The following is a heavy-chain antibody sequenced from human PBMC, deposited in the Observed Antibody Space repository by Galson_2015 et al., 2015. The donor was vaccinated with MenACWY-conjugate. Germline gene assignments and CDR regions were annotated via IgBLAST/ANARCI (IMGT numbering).Heavy chain of an antibody. CDR2: VSRNVVST. Sequence: SLRLSCAASGFTFSQNSMHWVRQAPGKGLEYIAVVSRNVVSTYYADSVKGRFTISRDNSKNAVYPQMRSLRAEDTAVYYCARVPRRTYDAIGSYFDSWGQGTLVTVSS. CDR1: GFTFSQNS. V-gene: IGHV3-64D*06. J-gene: IGHJ4*02. D-gene: IGHD3-22*01. CDR3: ARVPRRTYDAIGSYFDS.